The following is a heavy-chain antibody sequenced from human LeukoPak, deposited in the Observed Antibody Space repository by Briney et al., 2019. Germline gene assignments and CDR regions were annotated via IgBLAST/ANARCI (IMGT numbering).Heavy chain of an antibody. D-gene: IGHD3-3*01. J-gene: IGHJ6*02. CDR2: ISSSSSYI. V-gene: IGHV3-21*01. CDR1: GFTFSSYS. CDR3: ARSPYLDFWSGYYLNYYYGMDV. Sequence: SRGSLRLSCAASGFTFSSYSMNWVRQAPGKGLEWVSSISSSSSYIYYADSVKGRFTISRDNAKNSLYLQMNSLRAEDTAVYCCARSPYLDFWSGYYLNYYYGMDVWGQGTTVTVSS.